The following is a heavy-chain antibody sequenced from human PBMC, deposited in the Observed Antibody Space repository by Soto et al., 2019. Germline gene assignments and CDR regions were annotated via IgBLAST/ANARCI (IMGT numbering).Heavy chain of an antibody. CDR3: AREKPDILTGYYSIYFDY. V-gene: IGHV1-69*06. CDR1: GGTFSSYA. Sequence: ASVKVSCKASGGTFSSYAISWVRQAPGQGLEWMGGIIPIFGTANYAQKFQGRVTITADKSTSTAYMELSSLRSEDTAVYYCAREKPDILTGYYSIYFDYWGQGTLVTVSS. D-gene: IGHD3-9*01. CDR2: IIPIFGTA. J-gene: IGHJ4*02.